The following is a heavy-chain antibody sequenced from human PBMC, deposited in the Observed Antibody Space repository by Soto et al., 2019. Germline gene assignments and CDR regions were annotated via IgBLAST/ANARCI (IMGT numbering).Heavy chain of an antibody. CDR3: ASDLSGRADV. CDR2: VKPGAHVT. V-gene: IGHV3-48*03. D-gene: IGHD3-10*01. J-gene: IGHJ6*02. CDR1: GFLFRNFE. Sequence: GGSLRLSCAASGFLFRNFEMDWVRQSPGKGPEWVAHVKPGAHVTLYADSVQGRFSISRDNAKNTLYLQMNSLRVEDTAVYYCASDLSGRADVWGQGTTVTVSS.